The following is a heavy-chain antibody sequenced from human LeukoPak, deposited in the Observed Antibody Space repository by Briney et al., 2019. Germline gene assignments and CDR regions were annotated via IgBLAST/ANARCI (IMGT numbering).Heavy chain of an antibody. D-gene: IGHD6-13*01. CDR2: IKQDGSAK. Sequence: PGGSLRLSCAASGFTFSSYSMNWVRQAPGKGLEWVANIKQDGSAKYYVDSVKGRFTISRDNAKNSLYLQMSSLRAEDTAVYYCARDSYSSSWSGLFDYWGQGTLVTVSS. V-gene: IGHV3-7*01. CDR1: GFTFSSYS. CDR3: ARDSYSSSWSGLFDY. J-gene: IGHJ4*02.